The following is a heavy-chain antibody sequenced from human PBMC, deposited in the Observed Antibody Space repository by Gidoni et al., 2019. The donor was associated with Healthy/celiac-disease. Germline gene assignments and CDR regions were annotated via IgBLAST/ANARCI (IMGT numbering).Heavy chain of an antibody. Sequence: EVQLVESGGGLVKPGGSLRLSCAASGFTFGRYSIHWVRTAPGQGLEWVSSISSSSMYIYYADSVKGRFTISRDNAKNSLYLQMNSLRAEYTAVYYCARAHINYYDSSGIFDYWGQGTLVTVSS. CDR3: ARAHINYYDSSGIFDY. V-gene: IGHV3-21*01. CDR2: ISSSSMYI. CDR1: GFTFGRYS. J-gene: IGHJ4*02. D-gene: IGHD3-22*01.